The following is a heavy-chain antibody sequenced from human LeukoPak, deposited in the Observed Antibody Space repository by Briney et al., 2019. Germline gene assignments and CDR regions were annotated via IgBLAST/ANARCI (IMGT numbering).Heavy chain of an antibody. J-gene: IGHJ6*02. Sequence: GGSLRLSCAASGFTVSDYYMSWIRQAPGKGLEWVSYISSSGSTIYYADSVKGRFTISRDNAKNSLYLQMNSLRAEDTAVYYCARVGACSSSWYPYYYYGMDVWGQGTTVTVSS. D-gene: IGHD6-13*01. V-gene: IGHV3-11*01. CDR1: GFTVSDYY. CDR3: ARVGACSSSWYPYYYYGMDV. CDR2: ISSSGSTI.